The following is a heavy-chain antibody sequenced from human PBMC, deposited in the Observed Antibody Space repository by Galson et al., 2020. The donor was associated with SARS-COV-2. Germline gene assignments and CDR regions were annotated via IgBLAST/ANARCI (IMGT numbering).Heavy chain of an antibody. J-gene: IGHJ6*02. V-gene: IGHV3-9*01. CDR1: GFNFADYA. CDR2: ISWNSNSL. Sequence: GGSLRLSCAASGFNFADYAMHWVRQVPGRGLEWVSGISWNSNSLGYADSVKGRFTISRDNAKNSLFLQMNSLKTEDTALYYCAKEVRGAYYYHYYGMDVWGQGTAVTVSS. D-gene: IGHD2-2*01. CDR3: AKEVRGAYYYHYYGMDV.